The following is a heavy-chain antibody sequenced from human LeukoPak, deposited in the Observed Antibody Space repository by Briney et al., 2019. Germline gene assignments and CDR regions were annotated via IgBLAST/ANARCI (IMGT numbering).Heavy chain of an antibody. D-gene: IGHD3-10*01. V-gene: IGHV1-18*01. CDR1: GYTFTSYG. CDR2: ISAYNGNT. CDR3: ARAFRYYYGTWSYLNYFDY. J-gene: IGHJ4*02. Sequence: GASVKVSCKASGYTFTSYGISWVRQAPGQGLEWMGWISAYNGNTNYAQKLQGRITMTTDTSTSTDYMELRSLRSDDTAVYYCARAFRYYYGTWSYLNYFDYWGQGTLVTVSS.